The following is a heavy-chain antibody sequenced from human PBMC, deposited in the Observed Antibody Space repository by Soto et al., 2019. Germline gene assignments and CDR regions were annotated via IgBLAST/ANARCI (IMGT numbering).Heavy chain of an antibody. V-gene: IGHV3-23*01. CDR3: AKDRQYPRDYFHY. CDR1: GLTGTSNG. D-gene: IGHD4-4*01. CDR2: ISPNGQGI. J-gene: IGHJ4*02. Sequence: EVKLLESGGGLVQPGGSLRLSCGVSGLTGTSNGVSWVGQDPGRGRDGVSAISPNGQGIWYADSVKGRFTISRDISRNTVFLQMDSLRAEDTAVYYCAKDRQYPRDYFHYWGQGTLVTVSS.